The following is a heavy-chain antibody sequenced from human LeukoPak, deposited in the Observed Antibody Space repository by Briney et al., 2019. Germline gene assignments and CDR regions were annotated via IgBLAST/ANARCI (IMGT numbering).Heavy chain of an antibody. CDR1: GFIFSSYW. CDR3: ARGDLRFYYS. V-gene: IGHV3-7*01. J-gene: IGHJ5*02. CDR2: MKHDGSEK. Sequence: PGGSLRLSCAASGFIFSSYWMTWVRQAPGKGLEWVASMKHDGSEKYYVDFVKGRFTISRDNAKNLLYLQMNSLRVEDTAVYYCARGDLRFYYSWGQGTLVTVSS. D-gene: IGHD3-3*01.